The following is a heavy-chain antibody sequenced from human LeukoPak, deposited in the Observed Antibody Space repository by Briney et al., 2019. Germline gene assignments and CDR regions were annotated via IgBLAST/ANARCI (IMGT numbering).Heavy chain of an antibody. CDR1: GYSFSGYY. V-gene: IGHV1-2*02. J-gene: IGHJ4*02. D-gene: IGHD3-10*01. Sequence: ASVKVPCKASGYSFSGYYIQWVRQAPGQGLEWMGWINPNSGGTNYAEKFQGRVTMTRNTSISTAYMELSSLRSEDTAVYYCARFNGRGVSNDYWGQGTLVTVSA. CDR3: ARFNGRGVSNDY. CDR2: INPNSGGT.